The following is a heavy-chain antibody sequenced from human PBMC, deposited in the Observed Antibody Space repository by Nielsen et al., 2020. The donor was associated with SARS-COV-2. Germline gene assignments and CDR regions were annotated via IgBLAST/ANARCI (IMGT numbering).Heavy chain of an antibody. J-gene: IGHJ3*02. Sequence: GESLKISCKGSGYSFTNYWIGWVRQMPGKGLEWMGVIYPGDSDTRYSPSFQGQVTISADKSINTAYLRWSSLKASDTAMYYCARLGGPTLVTSDAFDIWGQGTMVTVSS. CDR1: GYSFTNYW. V-gene: IGHV5-51*01. D-gene: IGHD4-23*01. CDR2: IYPGDSDT. CDR3: ARLGGPTLVTSDAFDI.